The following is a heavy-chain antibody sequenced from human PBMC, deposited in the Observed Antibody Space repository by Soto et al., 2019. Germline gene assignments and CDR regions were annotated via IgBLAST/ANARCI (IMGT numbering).Heavy chain of an antibody. D-gene: IGHD5-18*01. V-gene: IGHV1-46*01. Sequence: ASVQVSCKASGYTFTQYYIHWVRQAPGQGLEWMGIINPNGGITTYAQKFRAGFSMTRDTSTSTVYLALSSLRSEDSAVYYSATSVNSAMAFDYWGQGTLVTVSS. CDR1: GYTFTQYY. CDR3: ATSVNSAMAFDY. J-gene: IGHJ4*02. CDR2: INPNGGIT.